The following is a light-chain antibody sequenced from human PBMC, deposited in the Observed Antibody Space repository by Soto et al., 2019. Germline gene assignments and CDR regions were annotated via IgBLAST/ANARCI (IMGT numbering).Light chain of an antibody. Sequence: EIVLTQSPGTLSLSPGERATLSCRASQSVSSSYLAWYQQKPGQAPRLLIYGASSRATGIPDRFSGSGSGTDFTLTNSRLDPEAFAVHYCQQYGSSPCTFGQGTKVEIK. V-gene: IGKV3-20*01. CDR2: GAS. J-gene: IGKJ1*01. CDR1: QSVSSSY. CDR3: QQYGSSPCT.